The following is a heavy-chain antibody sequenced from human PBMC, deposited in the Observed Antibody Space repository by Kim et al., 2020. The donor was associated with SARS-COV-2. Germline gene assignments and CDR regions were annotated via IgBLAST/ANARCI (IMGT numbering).Heavy chain of an antibody. CDR2: IYYSGST. CDR1: GGSISSSSYY. Sequence: SETLSLTCTVSGGSISSSSYYWGWIRQPPGKGLEWIGSIYYSGSTYYNPSLKSRVTISVDTSKNQFSLKLSSVTAADTAVYYCARRRGYCSSTSCHFDYWGQGTLVTVSS. CDR3: ARRRGYCSSTSCHFDY. D-gene: IGHD2-2*01. V-gene: IGHV4-39*01. J-gene: IGHJ4*02.